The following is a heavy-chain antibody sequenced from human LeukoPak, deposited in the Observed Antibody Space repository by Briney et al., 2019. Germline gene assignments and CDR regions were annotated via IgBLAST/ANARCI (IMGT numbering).Heavy chain of an antibody. CDR2: INHSGST. V-gene: IGHV4-34*01. D-gene: IGHD3-22*01. CDR3: ARSHYYDSSGSHNNWFDP. Sequence: SETLSLTCAVCGGSFSSYYWSWIRQPPGKGLEWIGEINHSGSTNYNPSLKSRVTISVDTSKNQFSLKLSSVTAADTAVYYCARSHYYDSSGSHNNWFDPWGQGTLVTVSS. CDR1: GGSFSSYY. J-gene: IGHJ5*02.